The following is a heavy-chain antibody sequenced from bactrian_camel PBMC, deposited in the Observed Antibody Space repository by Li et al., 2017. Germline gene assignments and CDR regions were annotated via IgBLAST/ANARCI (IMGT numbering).Heavy chain of an antibody. Sequence: HVQLVESGGGLVQPGGSMRLSCAASGFTLSNTWMHWVRQAPGKGLEWVSSIGPGDGSTSSADSVKGRFTISKGNTKNTAYLQMDSLKSEDTAQYYCVALAWGFNYWGQGTQVTVS. D-gene: IGHD1*01. CDR1: GFTLSNTW. J-gene: IGHJ4*01. CDR2: IGPGDGST. CDR3: VALAWGFNY. V-gene: IGHV3S1*01.